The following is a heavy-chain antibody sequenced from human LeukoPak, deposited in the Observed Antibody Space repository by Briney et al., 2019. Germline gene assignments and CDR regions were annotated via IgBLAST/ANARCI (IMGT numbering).Heavy chain of an antibody. CDR1: GGSISGSSYY. CDR2: MYYSGST. J-gene: IGHJ3*02. Sequence: RPSETLSLTCTVSGGSISGSSYYWAWIRQPPGKGLEWIASMYYSGSTYYNPSLKSRVTISVDTSKNQFSLNLSSVTAADTAVYYCARHVRPFDIWGQGTMVTVSS. V-gene: IGHV4-39*01. CDR3: ARHVRPFDI.